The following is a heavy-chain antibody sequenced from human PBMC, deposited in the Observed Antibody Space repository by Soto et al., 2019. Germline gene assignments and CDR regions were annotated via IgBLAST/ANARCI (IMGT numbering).Heavy chain of an antibody. D-gene: IGHD5-18*01. CDR1: GFTFSSYW. J-gene: IGHJ6*02. CDR2: IKQDGSEK. Sequence: PGGSLRLSCAASGFTFSSYWMSWVRQAPGKGLEWVANIKQDGSEKYYVDSVKGRFTISRDNAKNSLYLQMNSLRAEDTAVYYCAREAGMDKGYSYGYYGMDVWGQGTTVTVSS. V-gene: IGHV3-7*03. CDR3: AREAGMDKGYSYGYYGMDV.